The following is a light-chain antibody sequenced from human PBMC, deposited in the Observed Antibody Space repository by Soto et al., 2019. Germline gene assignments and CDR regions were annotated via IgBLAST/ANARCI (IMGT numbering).Light chain of an antibody. J-gene: IGKJ1*01. V-gene: IGKV3-15*01. CDR1: QSISSH. CDR3: QQYSYWWA. CDR2: GAS. Sequence: EIVMTQSPATLSVSPGETATLSCRASQSISSHLAWYQQKPGQTPSLLIYGASTRATGIPARFSGSGSGTEFTLTISSLQSEDSAVYYCQQYSYWWAFGQGPKVEIK.